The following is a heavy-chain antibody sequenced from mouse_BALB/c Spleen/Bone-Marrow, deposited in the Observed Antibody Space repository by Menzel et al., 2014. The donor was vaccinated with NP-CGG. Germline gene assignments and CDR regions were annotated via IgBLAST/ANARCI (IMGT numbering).Heavy chain of an antibody. J-gene: IGHJ3*01. CDR3: ARSAPWGGFAY. CDR1: GYTFTSYW. Sequence: QVQLQQSGAELAKPGASVKMSCKASGYTFTSYWMHWVKQRPGQGLEWIGYINPSTGYTEYNQKFKDKATLTADKSSSTAYMQLSSLTSEDSAVYYCARSAPWGGFAYWGQGTLVTVSA. CDR2: INPSTGYT. V-gene: IGHV1-7*01. D-gene: IGHD3-1*01.